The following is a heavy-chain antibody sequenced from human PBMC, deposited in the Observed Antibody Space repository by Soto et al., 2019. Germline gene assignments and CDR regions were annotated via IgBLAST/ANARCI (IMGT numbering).Heavy chain of an antibody. J-gene: IGHJ6*02. V-gene: IGHV4-59*08. CDR3: ASNLRYSVAAYGYGMDV. Sequence: SETLSLTCTVSGGSISTYYWNWIRQTPGKGLEWIGYIYYSGSTNYNPSLKSRVTISVDTSKNQFSLKLSSVTAADTAVYYCASNLRYSVAAYGYGMDVWGQGTTVTVSS. D-gene: IGHD2-15*01. CDR1: GGSISTYY. CDR2: IYYSGST.